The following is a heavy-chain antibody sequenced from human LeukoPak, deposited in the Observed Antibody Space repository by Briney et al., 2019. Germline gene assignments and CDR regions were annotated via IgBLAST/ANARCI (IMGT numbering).Heavy chain of an antibody. CDR3: AKNFVPTMVRSAFGY. J-gene: IGHJ4*02. V-gene: IGHV3-23*01. Sequence: PGGSLRLSCAASGFTFSSYAMSWVRQAPGKGLEWVSAISGSGGSTYYADSVKGRFTISRDNSKNTLYLQMNSLRAEDTAVYYWAKNFVPTMVRSAFGYWGQGNLVTVSS. CDR2: ISGSGGST. D-gene: IGHD3-10*01. CDR1: GFTFSSYA.